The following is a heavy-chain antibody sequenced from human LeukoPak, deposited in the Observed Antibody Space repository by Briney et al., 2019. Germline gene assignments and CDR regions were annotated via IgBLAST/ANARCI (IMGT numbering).Heavy chain of an antibody. CDR1: GYTFTGYY. V-gene: IGHV1-2*02. D-gene: IGHD1-26*01. CDR2: INPNSGGT. Sequence: ASVKVSCKASGYTFTGYYMHWVRQAPGQGLEWMGWINPNSGGTNYAQKFQGRVTMTRDTSISTAYMELSRLRSDDTAVYYCARGDGGTSGIDAADTLNDAFDIWGQGTMVTVSS. J-gene: IGHJ3*02. CDR3: ARGDGGTSGIDAADTLNDAFDI.